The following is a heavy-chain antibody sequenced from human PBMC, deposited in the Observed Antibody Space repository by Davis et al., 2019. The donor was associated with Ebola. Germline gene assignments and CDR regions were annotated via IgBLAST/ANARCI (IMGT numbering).Heavy chain of an antibody. D-gene: IGHD3-10*01. V-gene: IGHV1-69*13. Sequence: AASVKVSCKASGGTFSSYAISWVRQAPGQGLEWMGGIIPIFGTANYAQKFQGRVTITADESTSTAYMELSSLRSEDTAVYYCARASSPGYHYYYGMDVWGKGTTVTVSS. J-gene: IGHJ6*04. CDR3: ARASSPGYHYYYGMDV. CDR1: GGTFSSYA. CDR2: IIPIFGTA.